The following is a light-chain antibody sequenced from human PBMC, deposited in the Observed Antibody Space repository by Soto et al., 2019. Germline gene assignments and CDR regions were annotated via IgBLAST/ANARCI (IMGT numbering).Light chain of an antibody. V-gene: IGKV3-20*01. J-gene: IGKJ2*01. CDR3: QHYDGSPRT. CDR2: GVF. Sequence: ETVLTQSPVTVSLSPGERATLSCTTSQTVNSDYLAWYKQKPVQAPRLLIYGVFNRATGIPDRFSGSGSGTYFTLTISGLEPEDSAVYYCQHYDGSPRTFGQGTNLEI. CDR1: QTVNSDY.